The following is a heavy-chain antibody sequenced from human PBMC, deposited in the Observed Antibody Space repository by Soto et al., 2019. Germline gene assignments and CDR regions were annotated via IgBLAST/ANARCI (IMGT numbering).Heavy chain of an antibody. V-gene: IGHV3-15*01. CDR1: GFTFSDGW. CDR2: IKSKSYGGSA. D-gene: IGHD1-1*01. J-gene: IGHJ5*02. CDR3: TTDRGIMEHVIFTS. Sequence: EVQLVESGGGLVEPGGSLRLTCAASGFTFSDGWMSWVRQAPGKGVEWVGRIKSKSYGGSADYAAPVKGRFSISRDDAKSTVYLQMTSLKTEDTAVYYCTTDRGIMEHVIFTSWGQGILVTVSS.